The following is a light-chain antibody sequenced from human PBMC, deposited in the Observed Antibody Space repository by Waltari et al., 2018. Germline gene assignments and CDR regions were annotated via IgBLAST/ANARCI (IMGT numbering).Light chain of an antibody. Sequence: DVVMTQSPLSLPVTLGQPASISCRSSQGLVHSDGNTYLSWFQQRPGQPPRRLIYEVSNRDSGVPDRFSGSGSGTDFTLKISRVEAEDVAVYYCMQATHWSYTFGQGTKLEIK. CDR2: EVS. J-gene: IGKJ2*01. V-gene: IGKV2-30*02. CDR1: QGLVHSDGNTY. CDR3: MQATHWSYT.